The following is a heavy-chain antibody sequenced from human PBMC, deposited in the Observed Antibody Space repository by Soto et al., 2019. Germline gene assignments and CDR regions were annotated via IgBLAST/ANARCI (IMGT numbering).Heavy chain of an antibody. J-gene: IGHJ3*02. D-gene: IGHD3-22*01. CDR2: IWYDGSNK. CDR3: ARDFYYYDSSGYGNDAFDI. V-gene: IGHV3-33*01. Sequence: ESGGGVVQPGRSLRLSCAASGFTFSSYGMHWVRQAPGKGLEWEAVIWYDGSNKYYADSVKGRFTISRDNSKNTLYLQMNSLRAEDTAVYYCARDFYYYDSSGYGNDAFDIWGQGTMVTVSS. CDR1: GFTFSSYG.